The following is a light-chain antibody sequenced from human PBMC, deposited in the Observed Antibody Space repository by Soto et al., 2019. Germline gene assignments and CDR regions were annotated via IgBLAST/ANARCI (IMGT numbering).Light chain of an antibody. CDR3: MQSLQTPT. V-gene: IGKV2-28*01. J-gene: IGKJ4*01. CDR2: LGS. CDR1: QTLLHGNGYNY. Sequence: DIVMTQSPLSLPVTPGEPASISCRSSQTLLHGNGYNYLDWYLQKPGQSPQLLIYLGSSRASGVPGRFSGSGPGTDFTLKISRVEAEDVGVYYCMQSLQTPTFGGGTKVEIK.